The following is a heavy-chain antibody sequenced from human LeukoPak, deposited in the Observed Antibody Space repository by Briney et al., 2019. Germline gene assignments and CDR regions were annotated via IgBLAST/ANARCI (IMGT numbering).Heavy chain of an antibody. V-gene: IGHV3-20*04. J-gene: IGHJ4*02. Sequence: GGSLRLSCAASGFTFADYGMSWVRQAPGKGLEWVSGINWNGGSTGYADSVKGRFTISRDNAKKSVYLQMNSLRAEDTALYYCARSQSRGTSSFDYWGQGILVTVSS. CDR3: ARSQSRGTSSFDY. CDR1: GFTFADYG. CDR2: INWNGGST. D-gene: IGHD6-6*01.